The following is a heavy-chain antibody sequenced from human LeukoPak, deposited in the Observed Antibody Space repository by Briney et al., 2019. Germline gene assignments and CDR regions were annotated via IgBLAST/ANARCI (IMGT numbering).Heavy chain of an antibody. V-gene: IGHV1-69*13. J-gene: IGHJ5*02. Sequence: AASVKVSCKASGGTFSSSALSWVRQAPGQGLEWMGGIIPIFGTTNYAQKFQGRVTITADASTSTAYMELSNLRSENTAVYYCARGLGSESYYGSWGQGTLVTVSS. CDR3: ARGLGSESYYGS. CDR2: IIPIFGTT. CDR1: GGTFSSSA. D-gene: IGHD3-10*01.